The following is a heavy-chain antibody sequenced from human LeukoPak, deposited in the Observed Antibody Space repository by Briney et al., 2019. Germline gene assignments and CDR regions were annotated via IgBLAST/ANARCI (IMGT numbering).Heavy chain of an antibody. D-gene: IGHD5-12*01. J-gene: IGHJ4*02. V-gene: IGHV3-33*06. Sequence: GTSLRLSCAATGFAFSVYGMHWVRQAPGKGLEWVAIIWFDGSNSAYADSVKGRFTISRDNSKNTLLLQMNSLRVEDTAVYYCAKDKAAGYSAYDWIPDNWGQGTLVTVSS. CDR1: GFAFSVYG. CDR2: IWFDGSNS. CDR3: AKDKAAGYSAYDWIPDN.